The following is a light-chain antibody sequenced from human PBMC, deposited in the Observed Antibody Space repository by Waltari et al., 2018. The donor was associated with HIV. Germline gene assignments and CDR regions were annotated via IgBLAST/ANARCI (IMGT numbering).Light chain of an antibody. CDR3: QQYRSSPQT. Sequence: DIQMTQSPSSLSASAGDRVTITCRATQNINTNLDWYQQTPGKAPRLLIFAASNMHTGIPARFSGSGSGTVFTLTINSLQPEDCATYYCQQYRSSPQTFGPGTQLEIK. CDR2: AAS. CDR1: QNINTN. V-gene: IGKV1-39*01. J-gene: IGKJ5*01.